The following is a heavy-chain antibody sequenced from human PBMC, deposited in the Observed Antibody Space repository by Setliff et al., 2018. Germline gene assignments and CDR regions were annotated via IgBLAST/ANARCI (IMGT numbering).Heavy chain of an antibody. CDR3: ARGTKTMVINYWYFDV. Sequence: PSETLSLTCAVSGYSISSGYWWSWIRQLPGKGLEWIAEIHHSGSTNFHPSLKSRVAISVDPSKNQFYLNLRSVTAADTAVYFCARGTKTMVINYWYFDVWGRGTPVTVSS. V-gene: IGHV4-4*02. CDR2: IHHSGST. CDR1: GYSISSGYW. J-gene: IGHJ2*01. D-gene: IGHD4-17*01.